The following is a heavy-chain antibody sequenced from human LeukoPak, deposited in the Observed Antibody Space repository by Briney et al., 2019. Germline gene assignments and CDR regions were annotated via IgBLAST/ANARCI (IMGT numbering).Heavy chain of an antibody. CDR1: GFTFRNYA. CDR3: ARRPRDTSGYYLGAFHD. D-gene: IGHD3-22*01. V-gene: IGHV3-23*01. CDR2: IVASGDDT. Sequence: PGGSLRLSCAASGFTFRNYAMTWVRQAPGKRLEGVSVIVASGDDTYYSDSVKGRFTVYRDNSQNTLFLHMSSLRAEDTAVYFCARRPRDTSGYYLGAFHDWGQGTTVTVSS. J-gene: IGHJ3*01.